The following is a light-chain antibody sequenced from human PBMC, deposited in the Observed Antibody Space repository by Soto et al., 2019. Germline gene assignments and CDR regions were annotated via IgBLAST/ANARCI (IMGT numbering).Light chain of an antibody. V-gene: IGKV3-20*01. CDR1: QSVSSTY. Sequence: EIVLTQSPGTLSLSPGERATLSCRASQSVSSTYLAWYQQKPGQAPSLLIYGASRRATGIPDRFSGSGAGTDFTRTISRLEPEDFAVYYCQQDERSPTSFGGGTKVEIK. CDR2: GAS. J-gene: IGKJ4*02. CDR3: QQDERSPTS.